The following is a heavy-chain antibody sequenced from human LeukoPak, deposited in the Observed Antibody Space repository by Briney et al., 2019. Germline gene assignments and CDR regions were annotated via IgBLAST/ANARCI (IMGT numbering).Heavy chain of an antibody. CDR2: IVVGSGNT. CDR3: AADNQQITV. Sequence: SVKVSCKASGFTFTSCAMQWVRQARGQRLEWIGWIVVGSGNTNYAQKFQERVTITRDMSTSTAYMELSSLRSEDTAIYYCAADNQQITVWGQGALVTVSS. J-gene: IGHJ4*02. CDR1: GFTFTSCA. D-gene: IGHD5-24*01. V-gene: IGHV1-58*02.